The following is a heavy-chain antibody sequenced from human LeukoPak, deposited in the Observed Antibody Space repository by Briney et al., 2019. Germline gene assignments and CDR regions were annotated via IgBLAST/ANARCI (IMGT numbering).Heavy chain of an antibody. CDR1: GGSFSGYY. CDR2: INHSGST. J-gene: IGHJ4*02. CDR3: ARQCSEGYYDSSGYYYYFDY. V-gene: IGHV4-34*01. D-gene: IGHD3-22*01. Sequence: SSETLSLTCAVYGGSFSGYYWSWIRQPPGKGLEWIGEINHSGSTNYNPSLKSRLTISVDTSKNQFSLKLSSVTAADTAVYYCARQCSEGYYDSSGYYYYFDYWGQGTLVTVSS.